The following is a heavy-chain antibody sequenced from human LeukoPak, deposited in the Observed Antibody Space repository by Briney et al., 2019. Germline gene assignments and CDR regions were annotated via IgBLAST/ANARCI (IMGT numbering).Heavy chain of an antibody. CDR1: GFTFSLYP. D-gene: IGHD2-2*02. CDR2: ISNGGSDK. Sequence: GGSLRLSCAASGFTFSLYPMHWVRQAPGKGLEWVAVISNGGSDKYYAESVKGRFTISRDNSKSTLYSQMNSLSAEDTAVYYCARDVGDCSSSSCYIPADWWGQGTLVTVSS. CDR3: ARDVGDCSSSSCYIPADW. J-gene: IGHJ4*02. V-gene: IGHV3-30*01.